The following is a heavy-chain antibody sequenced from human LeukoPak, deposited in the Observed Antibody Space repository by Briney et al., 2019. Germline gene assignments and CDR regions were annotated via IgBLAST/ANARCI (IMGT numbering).Heavy chain of an antibody. CDR3: ARGGSFYYDSSGYPGKNWFDP. D-gene: IGHD3-22*01. J-gene: IGHJ5*02. CDR1: GYSISSGYY. V-gene: IGHV4-38-2*02. Sequence: SETLSLTCTVSGYSISSGYYWGWIRQPPGKGLEWIGSIYHSGSTYYNPSLKSRVTISVDTSKNQFSLKLSSVTAADTAVYYCARGGSFYYDSSGYPGKNWFDPWGQGTLVTVSS. CDR2: IYHSGST.